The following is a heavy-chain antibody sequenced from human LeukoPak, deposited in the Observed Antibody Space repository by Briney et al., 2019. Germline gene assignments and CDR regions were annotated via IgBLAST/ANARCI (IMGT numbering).Heavy chain of an antibody. CDR1: GFTFSKYW. J-gene: IGHJ3*02. V-gene: IGHV3-7*01. CDR3: SRDANYYDSSRHYFDAFDI. D-gene: IGHD3-22*01. CDR2: IRGGGSVK. Sequence: GGSLRLSCAASGFTFSKYWMTWVRQAPGKGLEWVANIRGGGSVKYLLDSVKGRFTISRDNVKNSLSLEMNKLRAEDTAVYYCSRDANYYDSSRHYFDAFDIWGQGTMVTVSS.